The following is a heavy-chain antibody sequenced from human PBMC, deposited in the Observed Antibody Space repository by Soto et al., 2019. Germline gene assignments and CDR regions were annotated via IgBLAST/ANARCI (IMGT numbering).Heavy chain of an antibody. CDR3: ARVAWYCSSTSCYDYYYYGMDV. D-gene: IGHD2-2*01. Sequence: ASVKVSCKASGGTFSSYAISWVRQAPGQGLEWMGGIIPIFGTANYAQKFQGRVTITADESTSTAYMELSSLRSEDTAVYYCARVAWYCSSTSCYDYYYYGMDVWGQGTTVTVSS. J-gene: IGHJ6*02. CDR2: IIPIFGTA. CDR1: GGTFSSYA. V-gene: IGHV1-69*13.